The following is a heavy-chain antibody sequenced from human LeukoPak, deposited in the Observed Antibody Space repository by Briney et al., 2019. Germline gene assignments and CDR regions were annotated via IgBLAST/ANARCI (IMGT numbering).Heavy chain of an antibody. CDR2: MNPKSGNT. J-gene: IGHJ4*02. CDR3: ARGRQWLVPLDY. D-gene: IGHD6-19*01. V-gene: IGHV1-8*01. CDR1: GFTFTSYD. Sequence: ASVKVSCKASGFTFTSYDINWVRQATGQGLEWMGWMNPKSGNTGYARKFQGRVTMTRNTSVSTAYTELSSLRSEDTAVYYCARGRQWLVPLDYWGQGTRVTVRS.